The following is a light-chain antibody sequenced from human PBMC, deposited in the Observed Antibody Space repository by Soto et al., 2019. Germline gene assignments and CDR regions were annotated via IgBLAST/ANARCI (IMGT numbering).Light chain of an antibody. CDR3: QQYGSSPRT. V-gene: IGKV3-20*01. CDR1: QSVSSSF. Sequence: EIVLTQSPGTLSLSPGQRATLSCRASQSVSSSFLAWYQQKPGQAPRLLIYGASSRATGIPDRFSGSGSGTDFTLTIRTLEPEDSAVYYCQQYGSSPRTFGQGTKVEIK. J-gene: IGKJ1*01. CDR2: GAS.